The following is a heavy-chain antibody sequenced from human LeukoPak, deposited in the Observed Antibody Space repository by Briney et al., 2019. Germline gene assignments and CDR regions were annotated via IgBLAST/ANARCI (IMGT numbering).Heavy chain of an antibody. Sequence: GASVKVSCKASGYTFTGYYMHWVRQAPGRGLEWMGWINPNSGGTNYAQKFQGRVTMTRDTSISTAYMELSRLRSDDTAVYYCARDLVGATTRDWFDPWGQGTLVTVSS. V-gene: IGHV1-2*02. CDR3: ARDLVGATTRDWFDP. D-gene: IGHD1-26*01. CDR1: GYTFTGYY. CDR2: INPNSGGT. J-gene: IGHJ5*02.